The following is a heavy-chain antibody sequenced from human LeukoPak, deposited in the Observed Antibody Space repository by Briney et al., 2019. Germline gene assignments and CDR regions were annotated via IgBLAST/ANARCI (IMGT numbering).Heavy chain of an antibody. CDR2: ISYDGRDV. Sequence: PGGSLRLSCAASGFTFSSFGMSWVRQAPGKGLEWVSYISYDGRDVYYADSVKGRFTTSRDNAKNSLYLQMNSLRAEDTAVYYCARGYSGSYGDAFDIWGQGTMVTVSS. CDR1: GFTFSSFG. CDR3: ARGYSGSYGDAFDI. D-gene: IGHD1-26*01. J-gene: IGHJ3*02. V-gene: IGHV3-48*01.